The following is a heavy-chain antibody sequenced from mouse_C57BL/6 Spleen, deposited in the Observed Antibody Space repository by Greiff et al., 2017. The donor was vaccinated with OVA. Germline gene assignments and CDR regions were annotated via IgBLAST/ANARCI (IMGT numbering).Heavy chain of an antibody. CDR3: TRPLIYDGYSGYFDY. J-gene: IGHJ2*01. Sequence: EVKLQESGGGLVQPGGSMKLSCAASGFTFSDAWMDWVRQSPEKGLEWVAEIRNKANNHATYYAESVKGRFTISRDDSKSSVYLQMNSLRAEDTGIYYCTRPLIYDGYSGYFDYWGQGTTLTVSS. V-gene: IGHV6-6*01. D-gene: IGHD2-3*01. CDR2: IRNKANNHAT. CDR1: GFTFSDAW.